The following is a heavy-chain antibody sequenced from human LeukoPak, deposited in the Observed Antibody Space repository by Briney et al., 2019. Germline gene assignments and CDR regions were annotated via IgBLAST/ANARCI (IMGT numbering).Heavy chain of an antibody. CDR3: ARRHYHILTGSSDGGSYHYSYMDV. Sequence: SETLSLTCTVSGGFISSYYWGWVRRPPGKGLEWIGYIQASGSNNYNPSLKSRVSMSVDTSKNQISLKLSPVTAADTAVYYCARRHYHILTGSSDGGSYHYSYMDVWGKGTPVTVSS. D-gene: IGHD3-9*01. CDR2: IQASGSN. V-gene: IGHV4-4*09. J-gene: IGHJ6*03. CDR1: GGFISSYY.